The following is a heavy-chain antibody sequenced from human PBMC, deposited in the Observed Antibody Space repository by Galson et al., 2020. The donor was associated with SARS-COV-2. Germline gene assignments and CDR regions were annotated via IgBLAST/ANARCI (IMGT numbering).Heavy chain of an antibody. CDR3: ARDRNGMSYFDY. J-gene: IGHJ4*02. V-gene: IGHV1-18*01. Sequence: ASVKVSCQASGYTFSNYGITWVRQAPGQGLEWMAWINPYPDPRPSSPALHGRLTMTTDTSTSTAYMELRSLTSDDTAFYFCARDRNGMSYFDYWGQGTLVTVSS. CDR2: INPYPDPR. D-gene: IGHD1-1*01. CDR1: GYTFSNYG.